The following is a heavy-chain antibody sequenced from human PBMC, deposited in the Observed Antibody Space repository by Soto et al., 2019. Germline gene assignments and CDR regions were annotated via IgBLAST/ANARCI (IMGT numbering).Heavy chain of an antibody. CDR1: GYTFTGYY. V-gene: IGHV1-2*04. CDR3: AAFTRFCSSTSCPSDVFDI. D-gene: IGHD2-2*01. J-gene: IGHJ3*02. CDR2: INPNSGGT. Sequence: GASVKVSCKASGYTFTGYYMHWVRQAPGQGLDWMGWINPNSGGTNYAQKFQGWVTMTRDTSISTAYMELSRLRSDDTAVYYCAAFTRFCSSTSCPSDVFDIWGQGTMVTVSS.